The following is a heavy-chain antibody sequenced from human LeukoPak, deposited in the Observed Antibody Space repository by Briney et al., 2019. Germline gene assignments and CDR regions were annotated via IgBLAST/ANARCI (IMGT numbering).Heavy chain of an antibody. CDR3: AIPLDQLWYRGAFDI. CDR2: ISAYNGNT. J-gene: IGHJ3*02. V-gene: IGHV1-18*04. CDR1: GYTFTGYY. Sequence: ASVKVSCKASGYTFTGYYMHWVRQAPGQGLEWMGWISAYNGNTNYAQKLQGRVTMTTDTSTSTAYMELRSLRSDDTAVYYCAIPLDQLWYRGAFDIWGQGTMVTVSS. D-gene: IGHD5-18*01.